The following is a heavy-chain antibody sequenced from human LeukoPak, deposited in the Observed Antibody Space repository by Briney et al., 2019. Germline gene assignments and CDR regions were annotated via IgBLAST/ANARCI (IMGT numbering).Heavy chain of an antibody. CDR1: GFTFSSYA. J-gene: IGHJ4*02. CDR2: ISYDGSNK. V-gene: IGHV3-30*04. CDR3: ARDADGYFDY. Sequence: GGSLRLSCAAPGFTFSSYAMHWVRQAPGKGLEWVAVISYDGSNKYYADSVKGRFTISRDNSKNTLYLQMNSLRAEDTAVYYCARDADGYFDYWGQGTLGTVSS.